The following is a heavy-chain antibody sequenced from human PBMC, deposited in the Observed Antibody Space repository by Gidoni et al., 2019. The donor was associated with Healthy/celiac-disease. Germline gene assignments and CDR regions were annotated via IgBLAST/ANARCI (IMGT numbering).Heavy chain of an antibody. CDR2: IWYDGRNK. CDR3: ARAYYYDSSGFYAFDI. CDR1: GFTFSSYG. Sequence: QVQLVESGGGVVQPGRSLRLSCAASGFTFSSYGMHWVRQAPGKGLEWVAVIWYDGRNKYYADSVKGRFTISRDNSKNTLYLQMNSLRAEDTAVYYCARAYYYDSSGFYAFDIWGQGTMVTVSS. J-gene: IGHJ3*02. V-gene: IGHV3-33*01. D-gene: IGHD3-22*01.